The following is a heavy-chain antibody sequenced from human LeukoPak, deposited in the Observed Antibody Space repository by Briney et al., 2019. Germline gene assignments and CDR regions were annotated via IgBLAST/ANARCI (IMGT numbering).Heavy chain of an antibody. CDR2: IYYSGST. D-gene: IGHD3-22*01. J-gene: IGHJ3*02. CDR3: ASSRRYYYDSSGYYAFDI. V-gene: IGHV4-30-4*08. CDR1: GGSISSGDYY. Sequence: SETLSLTCTVSGGSISSGDYYWSWIRQPPGKGLEWVGYIYYSGSTYYNPSLKSRVTISVDTSKNQFSLKLSSVTAADTAVYYCASSRRYYYDSSGYYAFDIWGQGTMVTVSS.